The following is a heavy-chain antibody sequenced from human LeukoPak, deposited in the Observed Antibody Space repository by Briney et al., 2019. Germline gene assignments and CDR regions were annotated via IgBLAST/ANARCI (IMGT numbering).Heavy chain of an antibody. Sequence: KPSETLSLSCTVSGASVSSVGYYWSRIRQPPGKGLEWIGYMSYSGSTNYNPSLKSRVTISVDTSKNQFSLKLSSVTTADTAVYYCTRGVIYWGQGTLVTVSS. D-gene: IGHD3-10*01. J-gene: IGHJ4*02. CDR3: TRGVIY. V-gene: IGHV4-61*08. CDR1: GASVSSVGYY. CDR2: MSYSGST.